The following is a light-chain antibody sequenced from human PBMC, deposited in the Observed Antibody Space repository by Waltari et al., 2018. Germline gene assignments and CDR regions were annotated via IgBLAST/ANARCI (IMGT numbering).Light chain of an antibody. J-gene: IGKJ5*01. CDR3: QQRSNWPPIT. Sequence: EIVLTQSPVTLSLAPGERATLSCWASQSVCSSLAWYQQKPCQAPRLLMYDASHIATGAPARFNGSGSGTDFTLTIISLQSEDSAVYYCQQRSNWPPITFGQGTRLEIK. CDR2: DAS. V-gene: IGKV3-11*01. CDR1: QSVCSS.